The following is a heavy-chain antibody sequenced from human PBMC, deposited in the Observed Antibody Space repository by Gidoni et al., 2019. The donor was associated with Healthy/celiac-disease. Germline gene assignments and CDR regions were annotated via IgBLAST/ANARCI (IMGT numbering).Heavy chain of an antibody. CDR2: ISAYNGNT. J-gene: IGHJ6*02. CDR3: ARDDYYDSRANYYYYGMDV. V-gene: IGHV1-18*01. Sequence: GQGLEWMGWISAYNGNTNYAQKLQGRVTMTTDTSTSTAYMELRSLRSDDTAVYYCARDDYYDSRANYYYYGMDVWGQGTTVTVSS. D-gene: IGHD3-22*01.